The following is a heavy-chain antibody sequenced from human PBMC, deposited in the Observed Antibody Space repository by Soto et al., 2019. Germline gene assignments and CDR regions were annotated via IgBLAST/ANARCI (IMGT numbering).Heavy chain of an antibody. J-gene: IGHJ6*02. CDR3: ARARKITIFGVVISTYYYYGMDV. V-gene: IGHV1-8*01. CDR1: GYTFTSYD. D-gene: IGHD3-3*01. CDR2: MNPNSGNT. Sequence: WASVKVSCKASGYTFTSYDINWVRQATGQGLEWMGWMNPNSGNTGYAQKFQGRVTMTRNTSISTAYMELSSLRSEDTAVYYCARARKITIFGVVISTYYYYGMDVWGQGTTVTVSS.